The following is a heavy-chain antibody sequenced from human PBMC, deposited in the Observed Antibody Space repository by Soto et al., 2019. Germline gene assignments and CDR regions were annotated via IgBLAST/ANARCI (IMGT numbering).Heavy chain of an antibody. J-gene: IGHJ6*03. Sequence: SETLSLTCAVSGGSFSGYYWTWIRQPPGKGLEWIGYIYYSGSTNYNPSLKSRVTISVDTSKNQFSLKLSSVTAADTAVYYCARVRCSGGSCYSDYYYYMDVWGKGTTVTVSS. D-gene: IGHD2-15*01. CDR3: ARVRCSGGSCYSDYYYYMDV. V-gene: IGHV4-59*01. CDR1: GGSFSGYY. CDR2: IYYSGST.